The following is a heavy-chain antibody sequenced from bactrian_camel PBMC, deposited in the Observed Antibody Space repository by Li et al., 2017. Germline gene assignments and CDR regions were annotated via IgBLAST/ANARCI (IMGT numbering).Heavy chain of an antibody. CDR2: TMSGGGKT. D-gene: IGHD5*01. Sequence: VQLVESGGGLVQPGGSLRLSCAASRFTFSTYNMSWVRQAPGKGLEWVSTTMSGGGKTYYPDSVTGRFTFSRDNAKNTVYLQMNSLKTEDTAVYFCVIGPPPGWVDGPDFGYWGQGTQVTVS. CDR1: RFTFSTYN. V-gene: IGHV3S40*01. CDR3: VIGPPPGWVDGPDFGY. J-gene: IGHJ6*01.